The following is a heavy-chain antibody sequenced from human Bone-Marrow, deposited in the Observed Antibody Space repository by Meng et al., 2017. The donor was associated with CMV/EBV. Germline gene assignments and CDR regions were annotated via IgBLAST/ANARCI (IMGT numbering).Heavy chain of an antibody. CDR1: GGTFSSYA. D-gene: IGHD3-22*01. CDR2: IIPIFGTA. Sequence: SVKVSCKASGGTFSSYAISWVRQAPGQGPEWMGGIIPIFGTANYAQKFQGRVTITTDESTSTAYMELSSLRSEDTAVYYCARAGGYYDSSGYYYGRSWFDPWGQGTLVTVSS. CDR3: ARAGGYYDSSGYYYGRSWFDP. J-gene: IGHJ5*02. V-gene: IGHV1-69*05.